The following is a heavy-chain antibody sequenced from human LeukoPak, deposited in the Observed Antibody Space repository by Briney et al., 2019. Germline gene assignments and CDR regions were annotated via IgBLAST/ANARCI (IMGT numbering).Heavy chain of an antibody. CDR3: ARVHCGGDCYPDY. CDR2: IYYSGST. CDR1: GGSFSGYY. Sequence: SETLSLTCAVYGGSFSGYYWSWIRQPPGKGLEWIGYIYYSGSTYYNPSLKSRVTISVDTSKNQFSLKLSSVTAADTAVYYCARVHCGGDCYPDYWGQGTLVTVSS. J-gene: IGHJ4*02. D-gene: IGHD2-21*02. V-gene: IGHV4-30-4*01.